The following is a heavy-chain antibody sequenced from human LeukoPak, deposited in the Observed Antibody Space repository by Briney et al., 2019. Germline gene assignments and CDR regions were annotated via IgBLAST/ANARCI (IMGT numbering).Heavy chain of an antibody. J-gene: IGHJ4*02. CDR3: ARGSFHWLID. CDR2: INHSGAT. CDR1: GGSFSDYS. Sequence: SETLSLTCAVSGGSFSDYSWSWIRQSPGEGLEWIGEINHSGATNYNPSFKSRVTISVDTSKKQVSLKLNSVTAADTAVYYCARGSFHWLIDWGQGTLVTVFS. V-gene: IGHV4-34*01. D-gene: IGHD3-9*01.